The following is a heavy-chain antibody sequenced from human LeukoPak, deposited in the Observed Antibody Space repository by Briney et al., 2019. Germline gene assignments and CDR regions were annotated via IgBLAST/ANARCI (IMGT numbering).Heavy chain of an antibody. Sequence: PGGSLRLSCGASGFTFSDYYMSWIRQAPGKGLEWVSYISSSGSTIYYADSVKGRFTISRDNAKNSLYLQMNSLRAEDTAVFYCARAGSSSWYVQDYWGQGTLVTVSS. CDR2: ISSSGSTI. J-gene: IGHJ4*02. D-gene: IGHD6-13*01. V-gene: IGHV3-11*01. CDR1: GFTFSDYY. CDR3: ARAGSSSWYVQDY.